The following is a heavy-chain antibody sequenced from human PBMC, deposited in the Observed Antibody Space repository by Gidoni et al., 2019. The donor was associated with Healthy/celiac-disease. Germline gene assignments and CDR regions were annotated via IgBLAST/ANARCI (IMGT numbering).Heavy chain of an antibody. J-gene: IGHJ4*02. CDR2: IIPIFGTA. V-gene: IGHV1-69*06. Sequence: WVRQAPGQGLEWMRGIIPIFGTANYAQKFQGRVTITADKSTSTAYMELSSLRSEDTAVYYCAREWKRSGDRTGVRYFDYWGQGTLVTVSS. CDR3: AREWKRSGDRTGVRYFDY. D-gene: IGHD4-17*01.